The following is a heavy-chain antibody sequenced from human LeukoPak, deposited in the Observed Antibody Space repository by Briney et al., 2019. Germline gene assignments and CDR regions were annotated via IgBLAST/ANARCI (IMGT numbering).Heavy chain of an antibody. CDR2: IYHSGST. J-gene: IGHJ3*02. V-gene: IGHV4-30-2*01. D-gene: IGHD3-3*01. CDR1: GGSISSGGYF. Sequence: SQTLSLTCAVSGGSISSGGYFWRWLRRPPGKGLEWIGYIYHSGSTYYNPSLKSRVTISVDRSKNQFSLNLSSVTAADTAVYYCARARITIFGVVENAFDIWGQGTMVAVSS. CDR3: ARARITIFGVVENAFDI.